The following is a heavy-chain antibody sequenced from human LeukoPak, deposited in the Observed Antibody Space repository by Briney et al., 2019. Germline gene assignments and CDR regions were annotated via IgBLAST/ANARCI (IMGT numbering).Heavy chain of an antibody. Sequence: SVKVSCKASGGTFISYAISWVRQAPGQGLEWMGRIIPILGTANYAQKFQGRVTITTDESTSTAYMELSSLRSEDTAVYYCARGVVVAATPGLPNNWFDPWGQGTLVTVSS. CDR3: ARGVVVAATPGLPNNWFDP. CDR1: GGTFISYA. J-gene: IGHJ5*02. CDR2: IIPILGTA. D-gene: IGHD2-15*01. V-gene: IGHV1-69*05.